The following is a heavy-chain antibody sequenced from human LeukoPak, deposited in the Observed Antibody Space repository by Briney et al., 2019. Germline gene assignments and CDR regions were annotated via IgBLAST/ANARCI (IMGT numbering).Heavy chain of an antibody. Sequence: PGGSLRLSCSVSGLTFSGYSMNWVRQAPGKGLEWVSYISASRTTRYYVDSVKGRFTVSRDNAKNSLYLQMNSLRDEDTAVYYCALYYYDTSGYPSFDYWGQGTLVTVSS. J-gene: IGHJ4*02. CDR2: ISASRTTR. D-gene: IGHD3-22*01. CDR3: ALYYYDTSGYPSFDY. CDR1: GLTFSGYS. V-gene: IGHV3-48*02.